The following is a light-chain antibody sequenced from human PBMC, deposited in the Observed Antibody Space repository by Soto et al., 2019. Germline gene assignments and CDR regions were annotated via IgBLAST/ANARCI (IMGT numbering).Light chain of an antibody. V-gene: IGKV1-5*01. Sequence: DIQMTQSPSTLSASVGDRVTITCRASEKINKWLAWYQQKPGKAPKLLISDTSSLESGVPSRFSGSGSGTEFTLTISSLQPGDFATYYCQQCNSYPWTFGQGTKVDIK. CDR2: DTS. CDR3: QQCNSYPWT. J-gene: IGKJ1*01. CDR1: EKINKW.